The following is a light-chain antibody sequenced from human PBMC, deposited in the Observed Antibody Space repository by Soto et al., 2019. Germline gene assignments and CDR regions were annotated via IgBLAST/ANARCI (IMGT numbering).Light chain of an antibody. CDR1: QNIKTY. CDR3: QQRSNWPPKYT. V-gene: IGKV1-39*01. J-gene: IGKJ2*01. CDR2: AAS. Sequence: DIQMTQSPSSLSASVGDSVTITCRASQNIKTYLNWYQQKPGKAPNLLIYAASSLHSGVPSRFSGSGSGTDFTLTISSLQPEDFAVYYCQQRSNWPPKYTFGQGTKLEIK.